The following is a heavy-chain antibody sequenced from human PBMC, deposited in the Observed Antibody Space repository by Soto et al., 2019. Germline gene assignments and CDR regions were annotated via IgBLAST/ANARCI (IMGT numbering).Heavy chain of an antibody. V-gene: IGHV3-7*01. CDR1: GFTFSRYW. CDR2: IKQDGSEE. J-gene: IGHJ4*01. Sequence: PGGSLRLSCAASGFTFSRYWMSWVRQAPGKGLEWVANIKQDGSEESYVDSVRGRFTVSRDNAKNSLYLQMNSLRAEDTAVYYCVRDVIGFWSGYYTGCFDYWGQGILGTVS. CDR3: VRDVIGFWSGYYTGCFDY. D-gene: IGHD3-3*01.